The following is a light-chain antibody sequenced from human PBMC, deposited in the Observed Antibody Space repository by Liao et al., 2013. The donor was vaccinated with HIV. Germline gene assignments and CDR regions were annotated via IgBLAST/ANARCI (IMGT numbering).Light chain of an antibody. Sequence: SYELTQSPSVSVSPGQTASIPCSGDKLGDRDASWYQQKPGQSPLLVIYQDTYRPSGIPERFSGSNSGDTATLTISGTQPMDEADYYCLVWDSSTVVFGGGTKLTVL. CDR1: KLGDRD. V-gene: IGLV3-1*01. J-gene: IGLJ2*01. CDR2: QDT. CDR3: LVWDSSTVV.